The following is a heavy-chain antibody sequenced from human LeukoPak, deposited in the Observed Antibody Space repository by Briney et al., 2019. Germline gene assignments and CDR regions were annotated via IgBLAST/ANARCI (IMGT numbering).Heavy chain of an antibody. V-gene: IGHV3-21*01. J-gene: IGHJ3*02. CDR1: GFTFSSYS. CDR3: ARDGYCSSTSCYNAFDI. CDR2: ISSSSSYI. Sequence: KPGGSLRLSCAASGFTFSSYSMNWVRQAPGKGLEWDSSISSSSSYIYYADSVKVRFTISRDNAKNSLYLQMNSLRAEDTAVYYCARDGYCSSTSCYNAFDIWGQETMVTVSS. D-gene: IGHD2-2*02.